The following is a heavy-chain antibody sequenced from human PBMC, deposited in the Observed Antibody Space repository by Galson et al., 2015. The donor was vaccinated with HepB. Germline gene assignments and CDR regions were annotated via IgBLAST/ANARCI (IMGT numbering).Heavy chain of an antibody. CDR3: ARDGRRAYDYGDNEY. Sequence: SLRLSCAASGFTFGDCPMSWFRQAPGKGLEWVSFIKTKAYGGTTEYAASVKGRFTISRDDSKSIAYLQMNSLETEDTAVYYCARDGRRAYDYGDNEYWGRGTLVTVSS. CDR2: IKTKAYGGTT. V-gene: IGHV3-49*03. D-gene: IGHD4-17*01. CDR1: GFTFGDCP. J-gene: IGHJ4*02.